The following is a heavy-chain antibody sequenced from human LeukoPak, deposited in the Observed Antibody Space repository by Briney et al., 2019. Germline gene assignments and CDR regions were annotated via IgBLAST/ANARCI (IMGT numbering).Heavy chain of an antibody. CDR3: AKDLYSSGWYDYYFDY. CDR1: GFTFSSYA. D-gene: IGHD6-19*01. J-gene: IGHJ4*02. V-gene: IGHV3-23*01. Sequence: GGSLRLSCAASGFTFSSYAMSWVRQAPGKGLEWVSAISGSGGSTYYADSVKGRFTISRDNSKNTLYLQMNSLRAEDTAVYYCAKDLYSSGWYDYYFDYWGQGTLVTVSS. CDR2: ISGSGGST.